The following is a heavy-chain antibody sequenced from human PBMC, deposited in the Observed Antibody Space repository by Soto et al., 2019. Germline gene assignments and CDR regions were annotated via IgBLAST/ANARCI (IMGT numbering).Heavy chain of an antibody. V-gene: IGHV3-30-3*01. D-gene: IGHD6-19*01. CDR1: GFTFSSYA. Sequence: QVQLVESGGGVVQPGRSLRLSCAASGFTFSSYAMHWVRQAPGKGLEWVAVISYDGSNKYYADSVKGRFTISRDNSKNTRYLQMNSLRAEDTAGYYSIAVAGTWYFQHWGQGTLVTVSS. CDR3: IAVAGTWYFQH. CDR2: ISYDGSNK. J-gene: IGHJ1*01.